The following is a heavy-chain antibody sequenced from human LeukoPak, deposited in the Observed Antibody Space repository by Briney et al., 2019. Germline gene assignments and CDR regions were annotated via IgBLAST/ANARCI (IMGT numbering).Heavy chain of an antibody. V-gene: IGHV4-61*02. CDR2: IYTSGST. J-gene: IGHJ4*02. CDR3: ARDHVYYDILTAYHGTSSSLDY. D-gene: IGHD3-9*01. Sequence: SETLSLTCTVSGGSISSGSYYWSWIRQPAGKGLEWIGRIYTSGSTNYNPSLKSRVTISVDTSKNQFSLKLSSVTAADTAVYFCARDHVYYDILTAYHGTSSSLDYGGQGTLVTVSS. CDR1: GGSISSGSYY.